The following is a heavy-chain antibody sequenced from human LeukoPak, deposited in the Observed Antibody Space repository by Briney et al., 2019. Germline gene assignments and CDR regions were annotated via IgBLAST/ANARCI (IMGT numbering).Heavy chain of an antibody. J-gene: IGHJ4*02. CDR2: MNPNSGNT. D-gene: IGHD6-13*01. Sequence: ASVKVSCKASGYTFTSYDINWVRQAPGQGLEWMGWMNPNSGNTVYAQKFQGRVTMTRNTSISTAYMELSSLRSEDTAVYYCARGGGSWYPHDYWGQGTLVTVSS. CDR3: ARGGGSWYPHDY. CDR1: GYTFTSYD. V-gene: IGHV1-8*01.